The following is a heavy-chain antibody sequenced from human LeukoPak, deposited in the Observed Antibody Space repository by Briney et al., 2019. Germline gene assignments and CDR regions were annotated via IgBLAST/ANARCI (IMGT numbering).Heavy chain of an antibody. CDR3: AKSTGAAGTVFDY. J-gene: IGHJ4*02. D-gene: IGHD6-13*01. CDR2: INSDGSST. CDR1: GFTFSSYW. V-gene: IGHV3-74*01. Sequence: GGSLRLSCAASGFTFSSYWMHWVRQAPGKGLVWVSRINSDGSSTSYADSVKGRFTISRDNAKNTLYLQMNSLRAEDTAVYYCAKSTGAAGTVFDYWGQGTLVTVSS.